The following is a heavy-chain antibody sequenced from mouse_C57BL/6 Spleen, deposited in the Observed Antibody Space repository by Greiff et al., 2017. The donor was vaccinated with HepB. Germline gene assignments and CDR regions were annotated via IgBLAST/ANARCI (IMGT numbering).Heavy chain of an antibody. D-gene: IGHD2-4*01. Sequence: EVQLQQSGTVLARPGASVKMSCKTSGYTFTSYWMHWVKQRPGQGLEWIGAIYPGNSDTSYNQKFKGKAKLTAVTSASTAYMELSSLTNEDSAVYYGTRRDYDSSAWFAYWGQGTLVTVSA. V-gene: IGHV1-5*01. J-gene: IGHJ3*01. CDR1: GYTFTSYW. CDR2: IYPGNSDT. CDR3: TRRDYDSSAWFAY.